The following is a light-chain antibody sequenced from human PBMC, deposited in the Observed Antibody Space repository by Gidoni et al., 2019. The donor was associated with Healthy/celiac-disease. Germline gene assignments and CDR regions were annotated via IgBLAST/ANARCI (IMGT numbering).Light chain of an antibody. CDR2: DAS. CDR1: QVISSW. CDR3: QQANSFPFT. J-gene: IGKJ3*01. V-gene: IGKV1-12*01. Sequence: IQMPQSPSSVSASVGDRVTITCRASQVISSWLAWYQQKPGNAPKLLIYDASSLQSGVPSRFSGSGSGTDFTLTISSLQPEDFAAYYCQQANSFPFTFGPGTKVDIK.